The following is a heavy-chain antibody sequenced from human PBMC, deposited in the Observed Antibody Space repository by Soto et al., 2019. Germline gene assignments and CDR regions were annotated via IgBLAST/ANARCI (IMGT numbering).Heavy chain of an antibody. J-gene: IGHJ6*03. CDR1: GYTFTIYD. Sequence: ASVKVSCKASGYTFTIYDINWVRQATGQGLEWMGWMNPNSGNTGYAQKFQGRVTMTRNTSISTAYMELSSLRSEGTAVYYCARQPGKKYDFWSGYYNYYYYYYMDVWGKGTTVTVSS. CDR3: ARQPGKKYDFWSGYYNYYYYYYMDV. CDR2: MNPNSGNT. D-gene: IGHD3-3*01. V-gene: IGHV1-8*01.